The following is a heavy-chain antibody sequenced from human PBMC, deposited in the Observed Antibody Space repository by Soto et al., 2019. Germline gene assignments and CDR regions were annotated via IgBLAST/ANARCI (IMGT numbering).Heavy chain of an antibody. D-gene: IGHD3-10*01. V-gene: IGHV3-23*01. J-gene: IGHJ6*02. CDR3: ARGDRGGSGSPASYYYSGLDV. Sequence: GGSLRLSCAPSGFTFSSYAMSWVRQAPGKGLEWVSSVSAGGDMTYYSDSVKGRFTISRDNSNNALFLQMNSLRAEDTALYYCARGDRGGSGSPASYYYSGLDVWGQGTTVTVSS. CDR2: VSAGGDMT. CDR1: GFTFSSYA.